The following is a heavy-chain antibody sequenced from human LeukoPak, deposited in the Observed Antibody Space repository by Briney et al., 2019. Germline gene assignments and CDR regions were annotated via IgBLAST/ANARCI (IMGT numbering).Heavy chain of an antibody. CDR3: ARDFSSDSGSYN. V-gene: IGHV4-30-2*01. CDR2: IYHSGST. J-gene: IGHJ4*02. D-gene: IGHD1-26*01. CDR1: GGSISSGGYY. Sequence: PSQTLSLTCTVSGGSISSGGYYWSWIRQPPGKGLEWIGYIYHSGSTYYNPSLKSRVTISVDRSKNQFSLKLSSVTAADTAVYYCARDFSSDSGSYNWGQGTLVTVSS.